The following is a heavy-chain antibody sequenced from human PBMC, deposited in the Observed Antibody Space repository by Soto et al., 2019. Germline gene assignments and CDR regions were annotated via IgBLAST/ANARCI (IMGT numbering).Heavy chain of an antibody. D-gene: IGHD6-13*01. Sequence: SETLSLTCAVSGGSISSSNWWSWVRQPPGKGLEWIGEIYHSGSTNYNPSLKSRVTISVDKSKNQFSLKLSSVTAADTAVYYCARDLSSSSWEGYYYYGMHVWGQGTTVTVSS. CDR3: ARDLSSSSWEGYYYYGMHV. CDR2: IYHSGST. V-gene: IGHV4-4*02. CDR1: GGSISSSNW. J-gene: IGHJ6*02.